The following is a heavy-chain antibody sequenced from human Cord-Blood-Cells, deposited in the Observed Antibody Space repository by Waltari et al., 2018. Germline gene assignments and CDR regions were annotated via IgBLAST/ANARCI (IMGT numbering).Heavy chain of an antibody. Sequence: GYTFTSYAMHWVRQAPGQRLEWMGWINAGNGNTKYSQKFQGRVTITRDTSASTAYMELSSLRSEDTAVYYCARAPPYSSGWYWFDPWGQGTLVTVSS. CDR1: GYTFTSYA. CDR2: INAGNGNT. D-gene: IGHD6-19*01. V-gene: IGHV1-3*01. J-gene: IGHJ5*02. CDR3: ARAPPYSSGWYWFDP.